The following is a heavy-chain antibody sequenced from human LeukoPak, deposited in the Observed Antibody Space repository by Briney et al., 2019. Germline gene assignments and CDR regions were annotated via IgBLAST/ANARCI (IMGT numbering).Heavy chain of an antibody. Sequence: GGSLRLSCAASGFTFVDYAMHWVRQAPGKGLEWVSGISWNSGSIGYADSVKGRFTISRGNAKNSLYLQMNSLRAEDTALYYCAKDRDSGYDPEFDYWGQGTLVTVSS. D-gene: IGHD5-12*01. CDR2: ISWNSGSI. J-gene: IGHJ4*02. V-gene: IGHV3-9*01. CDR1: GFTFVDYA. CDR3: AKDRDSGYDPEFDY.